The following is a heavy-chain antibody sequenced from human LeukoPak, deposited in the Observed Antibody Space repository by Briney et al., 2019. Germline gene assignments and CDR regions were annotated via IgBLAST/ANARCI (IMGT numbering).Heavy chain of an antibody. CDR1: GFTFSGSA. D-gene: IGHD2-2*01. CDR2: IRSKANSYAT. J-gene: IGHJ6*03. V-gene: IGHV3-73*01. CDR3: AREDIVVVPAAMRHYYYMDV. Sequence: GGSLRLSCAASGFTFSGSAMHWVRQASGKGLEWVGRIRSKANSYATAYAASVKGRFTISRDDSKNTAYLQMNSLKTEDTAVYYCAREDIVVVPAAMRHYYYMDVWGKGTTVTVSS.